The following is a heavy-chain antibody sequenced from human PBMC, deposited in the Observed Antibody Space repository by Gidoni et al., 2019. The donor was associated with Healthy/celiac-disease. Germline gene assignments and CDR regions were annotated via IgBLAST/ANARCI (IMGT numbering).Heavy chain of an antibody. V-gene: IGHV2-5*02. J-gene: IGHJ5*02. D-gene: IGHD3-9*01. Sequence: QITLKDSGPTLSTPTLTLTLTCTFSRSSLSTRGVGAGLIRQPPGKALEWLALIYWDDDKRYRPPLKSRLTITKDTSKNQVVLTMTNMDPVETATYYCAHRGHYYDILTGYYRNWFDPRGQGTLVTVSS. CDR3: AHRGHYYDILTGYYRNWFDP. CDR2: IYWDDDK. CDR1: RSSLSTRGVG.